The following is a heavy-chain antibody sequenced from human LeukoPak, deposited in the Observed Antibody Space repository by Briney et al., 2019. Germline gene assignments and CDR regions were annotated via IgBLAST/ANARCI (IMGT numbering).Heavy chain of an antibody. CDR3: AKVLSKIYIYGPFDY. V-gene: IGHV3-30-3*01. CDR1: GFTFSSYA. J-gene: IGHJ4*02. CDR2: ISYDGSNK. Sequence: GGSLRLSCAASGFTFSSYAMHWVRQAPGKGLEWVAVISYDGSNKYYADSVKGRFTISRDNSKNTLYLQMNSLRAEDTAVYYCAKVLSKIYIYGPFDYWGQGSLVTVSS. D-gene: IGHD3-10*01.